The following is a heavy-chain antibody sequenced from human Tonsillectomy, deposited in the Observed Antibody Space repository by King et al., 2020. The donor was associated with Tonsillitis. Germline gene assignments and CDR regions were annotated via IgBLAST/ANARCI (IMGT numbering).Heavy chain of an antibody. D-gene: IGHD3-10*01. CDR2: IYHSGIT. V-gene: IGHV4-4*02. CDR3: ARFLVRGVGANWFDP. J-gene: IGHJ5*02. CDR1: GGSISSSNW. Sequence: VQLQESGPGLVKPSGTLSLTCAVSGGSISSSNWWSWVRQPPGKGLEWIGEIYHSGITNYNLSLKSRVTISVDKSKNQFSLKLSSVTAADTAVYYCARFLVRGVGANWFDPWGQGTLVTVSS.